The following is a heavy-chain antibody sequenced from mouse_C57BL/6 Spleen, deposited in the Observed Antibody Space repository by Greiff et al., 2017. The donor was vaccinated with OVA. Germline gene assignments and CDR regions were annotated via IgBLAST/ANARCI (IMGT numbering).Heavy chain of an antibody. CDR1: GYTFTSYW. Sequence: QVQLQQSGAELVKPGASVKMSCKASGYTFTSYWITWVKQRPGQGLEWIGDIYPGSGSTNYNEKFKSKATLTVDTSSSTAYMQLSSLTSEDSAVYYCALSYYGSSPFDYWGQGTTLTVSS. J-gene: IGHJ2*01. CDR3: ALSYYGSSPFDY. CDR2: IYPGSGST. D-gene: IGHD1-1*01. V-gene: IGHV1-55*01.